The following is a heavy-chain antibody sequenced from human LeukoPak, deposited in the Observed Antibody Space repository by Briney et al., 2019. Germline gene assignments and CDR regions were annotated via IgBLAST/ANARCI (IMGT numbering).Heavy chain of an antibody. CDR2: ISSNGRTI. CDR1: GFTLSDYY. D-gene: IGHD3-22*01. Sequence: PGGSLRLSCAASGFTLSDYYMNWIPQIPGKGLEWIGYISSNGRTIHYADSVTGRFIISRDNAKNSLFLQLNSLRAEDTTVYYCVRDEVVEVPVPIDDYYDGRDYWYVVGGFDLWGQGTMVSASS. CDR3: VRDEVVEVPVPIDDYYDGRDYWYVVGGFDL. J-gene: IGHJ3*01. V-gene: IGHV3-11*01.